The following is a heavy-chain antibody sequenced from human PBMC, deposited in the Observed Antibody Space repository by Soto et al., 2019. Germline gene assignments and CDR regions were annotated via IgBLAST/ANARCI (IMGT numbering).Heavy chain of an antibody. D-gene: IGHD2-15*01. J-gene: IGHJ4*02. CDR2: IYYSGST. Sequence: PSETLSLTCTVSGDSIRSSSYYWGWIRQPPGKGLEWIGSIYYSGSTYYNPSLKSRVTISVDTSKNQFSLKLSSVTAADTAVYYSAGTDIVVVVAARGFDYWGQGTLVTVSS. V-gene: IGHV4-39*01. CDR3: AGTDIVVVVAARGFDY. CDR1: GDSIRSSSYY.